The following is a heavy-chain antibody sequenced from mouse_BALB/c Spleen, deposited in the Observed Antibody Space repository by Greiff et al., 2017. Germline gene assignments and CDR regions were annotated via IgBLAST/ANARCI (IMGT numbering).Heavy chain of an antibody. V-gene: IGHV1S81*02. CDR1: GYTFTSYW. CDR3: AIMIYYDYDGDAMDY. D-gene: IGHD2-4*01. CDR2: INPSNGRT. J-gene: IGHJ4*01. Sequence: QVQLKESGAELVKPGASVKLSCKASGYTFTSYWMHWVKQRPGQGLEWIGEINPSNGRTNYNEKFKSKATLTVDKSSSTAYMQLSSLTSEDSAVYYCAIMIYYDYDGDAMDYWGQGTSVTVSS.